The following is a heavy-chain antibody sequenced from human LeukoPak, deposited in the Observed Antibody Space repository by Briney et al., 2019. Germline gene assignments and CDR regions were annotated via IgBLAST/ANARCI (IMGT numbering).Heavy chain of an antibody. D-gene: IGHD6-6*01. J-gene: IGHJ4*02. CDR1: GFTFSTYS. Sequence: GGSLRLSCAASGFTFSTYSMNWVRQAPGKGLEWVSYISGTSSTIYYADSVKGRFTISRDNAKNSLNLQMNSLRDEDTAVYYCVRESSGTVDYWGQGTLVTVS. V-gene: IGHV3-48*02. CDR3: VRESSGTVDY. CDR2: ISGTSSTI.